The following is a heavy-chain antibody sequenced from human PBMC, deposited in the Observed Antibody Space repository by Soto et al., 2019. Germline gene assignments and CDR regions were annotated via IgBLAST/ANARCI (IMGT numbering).Heavy chain of an antibody. V-gene: IGHV3-30*18. J-gene: IGHJ4*02. Sequence: PGGSLRLSCAASGFTFSTYAMHWVRQAPGKGLEWVAVISYDGSNKYFGDSVKGRFTISRDNSKNTLYLQMNSLSAEDTAVYHCAKGELGVAAAGLDNWGQGILVTVSS. CDR2: ISYDGSNK. CDR3: AKGELGVAAAGLDN. D-gene: IGHD6-13*01. CDR1: GFTFSTYA.